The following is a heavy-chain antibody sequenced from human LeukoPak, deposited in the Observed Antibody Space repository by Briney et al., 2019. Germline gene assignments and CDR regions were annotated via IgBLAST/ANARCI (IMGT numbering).Heavy chain of an antibody. D-gene: IGHD3-22*01. CDR3: ARDRNHYYDSSGSANWFDP. V-gene: IGHV3-11*01. CDR1: GFTFSDHY. Sequence: GGSLRLSSAASGFTFSDHYMSWIRQAPGKGLEWVSYISSSGSTIYYADSVKGRFTISRDNAKNSLYLQMNSLRAEDTAVYYCARDRNHYYDSSGSANWFDPWGQGTLVTVSS. J-gene: IGHJ5*02. CDR2: ISSSGSTI.